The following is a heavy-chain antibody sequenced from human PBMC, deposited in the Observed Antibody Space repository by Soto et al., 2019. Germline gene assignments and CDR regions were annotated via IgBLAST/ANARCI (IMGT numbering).Heavy chain of an antibody. CDR1: GFTFSSYG. D-gene: IGHD1-26*01. CDR2: ISYDGSNK. J-gene: IGHJ4*02. V-gene: IGHV3-30*18. Sequence: GGSLRLSCAASGFTFSSYGMHWVRQAPGKGLEWVAVISYDGSNKYYADSVKGRFTISRDNSKNTLYLQMNSLRAEDTAVYYCAKDLGIGWELLDYGGQGTLVTVSS. CDR3: AKDLGIGWELLDY.